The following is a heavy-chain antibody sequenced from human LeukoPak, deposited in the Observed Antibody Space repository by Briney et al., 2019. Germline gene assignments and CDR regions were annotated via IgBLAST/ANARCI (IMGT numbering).Heavy chain of an antibody. V-gene: IGHV3-48*01. CDR1: GFTFSEYS. CDR2: IGIDSGNT. Sequence: GGSLRLSCAAPGFTFSEYSMNWVRQAPGKGLEWISYIGIDSGNTNYADSVKGRFTISGDKAKNSLYLQMNSLRVEDTAVYYCARDYKYAFDNWGQGTLVTVSS. J-gene: IGHJ4*02. CDR3: ARDYKYAFDN. D-gene: IGHD5-24*01.